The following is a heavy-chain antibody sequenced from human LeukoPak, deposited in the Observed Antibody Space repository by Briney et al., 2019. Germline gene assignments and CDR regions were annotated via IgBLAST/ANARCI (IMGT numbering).Heavy chain of an antibody. Sequence: GGSLRLSCAASGFNFIDYSMNWVRQAPGKGLEWVSSISSSSSYIYYADSVKGRFTISRDNAKNSLYLQMNSLRAEDTAVYYCARETHCSSTSCYRRGDYWGQGTTVTVSS. CDR2: ISSSSSYI. CDR1: GFNFIDYS. J-gene: IGHJ4*03. V-gene: IGHV3-21*01. D-gene: IGHD2-2*02. CDR3: ARETHCSSTSCYRRGDY.